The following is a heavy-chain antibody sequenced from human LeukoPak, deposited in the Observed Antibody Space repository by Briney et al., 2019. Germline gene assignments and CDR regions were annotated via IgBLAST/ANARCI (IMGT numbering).Heavy chain of an antibody. CDR2: IYSSGST. Sequence: SETLSLTFNVSGGSIRGYYWSWIRQPPGKGLEWIGYIYSSGSTNYNPSLKSRVTISVDTSRNKFSLKLSSVTAADTAVYYCARLKFPSWLGYMDVWDKGTPVTISS. V-gene: IGHV4-4*08. CDR3: ARLKFPSWLGYMDV. D-gene: IGHD3-9*01. CDR1: GGSIRGYY. J-gene: IGHJ6*03.